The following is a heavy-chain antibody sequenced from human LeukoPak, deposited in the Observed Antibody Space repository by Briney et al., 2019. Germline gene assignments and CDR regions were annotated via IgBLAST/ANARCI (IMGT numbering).Heavy chain of an antibody. J-gene: IGHJ4*02. CDR2: ISWNSGSI. CDR1: GFTFDDYA. V-gene: IGHV3-9*01. Sequence: PGRSLRLSCAASGFTFDDYAMHWVRQAPGKGLEWVSGISWNSGSIGYADSVKGRFTISRDNAKNTLYLQMNSLRAEDTAVYYCARERYNWNGFDYWGQGTLVTVSS. CDR3: ARERYNWNGFDY. D-gene: IGHD1-20*01.